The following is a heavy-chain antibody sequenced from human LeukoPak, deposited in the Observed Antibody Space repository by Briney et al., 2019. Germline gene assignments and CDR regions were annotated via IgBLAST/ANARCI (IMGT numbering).Heavy chain of an antibody. CDR3: AKDRGDSSRGGEYYFDY. CDR1: GYTFSSYA. CDR2: ISGSGGST. J-gene: IGHJ4*02. Sequence: GGSLRLSCTASGYTFSSYAMSWVRQAPGQGLEWISAISGSGGSTYYADSVKGRFTISRDNSKNTLYLQMNSLRAEDTAVYYCAKDRGDSSRGGEYYFDYWGQGTLVTVSS. D-gene: IGHD6-13*01. V-gene: IGHV3-23*01.